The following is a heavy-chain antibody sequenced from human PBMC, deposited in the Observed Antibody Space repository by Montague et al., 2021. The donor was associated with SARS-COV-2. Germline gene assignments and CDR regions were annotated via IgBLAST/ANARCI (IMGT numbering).Heavy chain of an antibody. CDR2: IDWDDDT. J-gene: IGHJ2*01. Sequence: PALVKPTQTLTLTCTSSGFSVSTSGLCVSWIRQPPGKALEWLALIDWDDDTYYSTSLKTRLAISKHTSKNQVVLTMTDMDPVDTGTYYCARIPEYSSGGGPDWYFDLWGRGTLVTVSS. D-gene: IGHD6-19*01. CDR1: GFSVSTSGLC. V-gene: IGHV2-70*01. CDR3: ARIPEYSSGGGPDWYFDL.